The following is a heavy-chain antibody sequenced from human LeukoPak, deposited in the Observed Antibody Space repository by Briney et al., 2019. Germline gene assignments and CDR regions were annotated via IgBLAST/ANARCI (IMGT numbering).Heavy chain of an antibody. CDR2: IFHTGST. CDR1: GYSISSGFY. V-gene: IGHV4-38-2*02. J-gene: IGHJ4*02. Sequence: SETLSLTCTVSGYSISSGFYWGWIRQSPGKGLEWIGNIFHTGSTYYNPSLKSRVTISVDTSKNQFSLKLGSVTAADTAVYYCARGRYFDYWGQGTLVTVSS. CDR3: ARGRYFDY.